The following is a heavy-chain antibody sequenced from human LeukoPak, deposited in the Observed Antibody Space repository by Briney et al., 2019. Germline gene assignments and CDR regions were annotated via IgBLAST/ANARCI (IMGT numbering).Heavy chain of an antibody. CDR2: IKDKSDGGTT. V-gene: IGHV3-15*01. D-gene: IGHD4-17*01. CDR1: GFTVSSNY. CDR3: TTATAPRY. J-gene: IGHJ4*02. Sequence: GGSLRLSCAASGFTVSSNYMSWIRQAPGKGLEWVGRIKDKSDGGTTDYAAPVKGRFTISRDDSKNTLYLQLNSLKTEDTAVYYCTTATAPRYWGQGTLVTVSS.